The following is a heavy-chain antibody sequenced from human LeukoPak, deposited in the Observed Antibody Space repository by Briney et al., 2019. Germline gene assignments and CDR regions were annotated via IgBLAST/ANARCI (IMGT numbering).Heavy chain of an antibody. CDR3: ARVPVVAATRLPSFADY. Sequence: ASVTVSCKASGYTFTSYGISWVRQAPGQGLEWMGWISAYNGNTNYAQKLQGRVTMTTDTSTSTAYMELRSLRSDDTAVYYCARVPVVAATRLPSFADYWGQGTLVTVSS. D-gene: IGHD2-15*01. CDR2: ISAYNGNT. V-gene: IGHV1-18*01. CDR1: GYTFTSYG. J-gene: IGHJ4*02.